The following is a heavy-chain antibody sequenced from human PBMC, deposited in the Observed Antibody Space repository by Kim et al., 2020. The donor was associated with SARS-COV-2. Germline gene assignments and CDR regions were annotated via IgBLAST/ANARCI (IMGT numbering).Heavy chain of an antibody. D-gene: IGHD3-22*01. CDR3: AKEPTYYYDSSGYLDY. V-gene: IGHV3-23*01. CDR2: ISGSGGST. J-gene: IGHJ4*02. CDR1: GFTFSSYA. Sequence: GGSLRLSCAASGFTFSSYAMSWVRQAPGKGLEWVSAISGSGGSTYYADSVKGRFTISRDNSKNTLYLQMNSLRAEDTAVYYCAKEPTYYYDSSGYLDYWGQGTLVTVSS.